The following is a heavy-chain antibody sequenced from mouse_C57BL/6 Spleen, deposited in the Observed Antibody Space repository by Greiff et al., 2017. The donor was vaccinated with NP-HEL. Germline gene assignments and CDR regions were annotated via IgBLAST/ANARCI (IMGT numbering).Heavy chain of an antibody. J-gene: IGHJ3*01. CDR3: ARSEGSSYDGFAY. V-gene: IGHV1-18*01. CDR2: INPNNGGT. D-gene: IGHD1-1*01. CDR1: GYTFTDYN. Sequence: VQLQQSGPELVKPGASVKIPCKASGYTFTDYNMDWVKQSHGKSLEWIGDINPNNGGTIYNQKFKGKATLTVDKSSSTAYMELRSLTSEDTAVYYCARSEGSSYDGFAYWGQGTLVTVSA.